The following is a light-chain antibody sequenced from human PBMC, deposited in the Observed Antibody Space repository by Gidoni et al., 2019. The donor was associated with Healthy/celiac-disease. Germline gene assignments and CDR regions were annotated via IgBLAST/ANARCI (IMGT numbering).Light chain of an antibody. J-gene: IGKJ1*01. V-gene: IGKV1-5*01. CDR2: DAS. CDR3: QQYNSYPWT. CDR1: QSISSW. Sequence: DIHMTQSPSTLSASVGDRVTITCRASQSISSWLAWYQQKPGKAPKLLIYDASSLESGVPSRFSGSGSGKEFTLTISSLQPDDFATYYCQQYNSYPWTFGQGTKVEIK.